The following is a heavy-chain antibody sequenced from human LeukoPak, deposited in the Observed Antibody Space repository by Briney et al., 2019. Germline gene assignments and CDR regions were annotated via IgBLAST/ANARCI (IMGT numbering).Heavy chain of an antibody. J-gene: IGHJ4*02. CDR2: ISGSGRST. D-gene: IGHD5-12*01. V-gene: IGHV3-23*01. CDR3: AKDYSGYDLSAGY. Sequence: GGSLRLSCAGSGFIFSNSAMSWVRQAPGKGLEWVSVISGSGRSTYYTDSAKGRFTVSRDNSKNTLYLQMNSLSAEDTAVYYCAKDYSGYDLSAGYWGQGTLVTVSS. CDR1: GFIFSNSA.